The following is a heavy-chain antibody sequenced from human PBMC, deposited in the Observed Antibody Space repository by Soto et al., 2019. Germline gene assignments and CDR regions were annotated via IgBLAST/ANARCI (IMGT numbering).Heavy chain of an antibody. CDR2: IYHTGST. CDR3: ANMIAVGRELGY. D-gene: IGHD2-21*01. V-gene: IGHV4-61*03. Sequence: PSETLSLTCSVSVGPVNSGDYYGSWIRQPPGKGLVWIGNIYHTGSTTCTPSLKSRLTISIDTSKDHFSLRLSPVTAADPAVYYCANMIAVGRELGYWGQGTLVTVSS. J-gene: IGHJ4*02. CDR1: VGPVNSGDYY.